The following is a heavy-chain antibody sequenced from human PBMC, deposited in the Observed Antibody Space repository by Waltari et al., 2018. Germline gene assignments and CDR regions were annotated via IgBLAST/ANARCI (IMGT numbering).Heavy chain of an antibody. D-gene: IGHD3-16*01. Sequence: QEQLVESGGGGVQPGTSLRLSCEASGFRFRSFPIHWVRQVPGKGLEWLALIAYDGSNKYYADSVKGRFTISRDNSQNMLYLQMNSLRVEDTAVYYCAKRSWDYYYMDVWGRGTTVTVSS. V-gene: IGHV3-30*18. CDR2: IAYDGSNK. CDR3: AKRSWDYYYMDV. J-gene: IGHJ6*03. CDR1: GFRFRSFP.